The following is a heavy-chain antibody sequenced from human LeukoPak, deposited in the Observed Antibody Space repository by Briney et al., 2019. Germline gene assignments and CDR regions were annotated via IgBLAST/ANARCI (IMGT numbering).Heavy chain of an antibody. CDR2: ISGRGNYV. Sequence: PGGSLRLSCAASGFTFSDYFMSWVRQAPGKGLEWLSYISGRGNYVDYAESLKGRITISRDNAKNSLYLRMNSLRAEDTAVYYCARSGIGATEIDYWGQGTLVTVSS. J-gene: IGHJ4*02. CDR3: ARSGIGATEIDY. V-gene: IGHV3-11*06. CDR1: GFTFSDYF. D-gene: IGHD6-13*01.